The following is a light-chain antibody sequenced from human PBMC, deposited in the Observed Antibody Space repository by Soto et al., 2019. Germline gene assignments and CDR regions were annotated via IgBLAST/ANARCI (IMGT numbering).Light chain of an antibody. CDR2: DAS. CDR1: QSVSSY. Sequence: EIVLTQSPATLSLSPGERATLSCRACQSVSSYLAWYQQKPGQAPRLLIYDASNRATGIPARFSGSGSGTDFTLTISRLEPEDFAVYYCQQRSNWPPSLTLGGGPKVDIK. V-gene: IGKV3-11*01. J-gene: IGKJ4*01. CDR3: QQRSNWPPSLT.